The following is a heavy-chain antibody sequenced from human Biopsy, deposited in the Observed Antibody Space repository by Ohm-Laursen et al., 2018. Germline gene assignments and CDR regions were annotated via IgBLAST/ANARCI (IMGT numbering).Heavy chain of an antibody. D-gene: IGHD2-2*01. V-gene: IGHV3-11*04. Sequence: SLRLSCAASGFTLSDYYMSWIRQAPGKGLEWLSYISGSGTTIFYADSVKGRFTVSRDNAKNSLFLHMNSLRAEDTAVYYCARENALKWYQPLSYVNGMDVWGQGTTVTVSS. CDR3: ARENALKWYQPLSYVNGMDV. CDR1: GFTLSDYY. CDR2: ISGSGTTI. J-gene: IGHJ6*02.